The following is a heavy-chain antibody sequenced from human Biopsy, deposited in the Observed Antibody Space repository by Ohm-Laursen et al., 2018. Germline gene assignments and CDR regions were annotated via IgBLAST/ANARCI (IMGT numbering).Heavy chain of an antibody. CDR3: ATTTMDTSGWYGNYFDS. V-gene: IGHV4-34*01. D-gene: IGHD6-19*01. CDR2: INQSGST. J-gene: IGHJ4*02. Sequence: GTLSLTCAVSGGAISNYFWNWIRQPPGKGLEWIGEINQSGSTKYNPSLKRRAPLSADSSNSQFSLRLTSVTAADTAIYYCATTTMDTSGWYGNYFDSWGQGALVTVSS. CDR1: GGAISNYF.